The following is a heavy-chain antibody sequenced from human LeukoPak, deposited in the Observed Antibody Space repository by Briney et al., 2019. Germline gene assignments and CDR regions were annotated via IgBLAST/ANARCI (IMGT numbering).Heavy chain of an antibody. CDR2: IIPILGIA. Sequence: GSSVKISCKASGGTFSSYAISWVRQAPGQGLEWMGRIIPILGIANYAQKFQGRVTITADKSTSTAYMELSSLRSEDTAVYYCARDNHYYDSSGYCHFDYWGQGTLVTVSS. V-gene: IGHV1-69*04. J-gene: IGHJ4*02. CDR1: GGTFSSYA. D-gene: IGHD3-22*01. CDR3: ARDNHYYDSSGYCHFDY.